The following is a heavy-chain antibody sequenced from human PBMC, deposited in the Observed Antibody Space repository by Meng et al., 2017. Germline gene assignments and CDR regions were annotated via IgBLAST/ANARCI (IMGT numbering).Heavy chain of an antibody. CDR2: IYHSGST. V-gene: IGHV4-4*02. D-gene: IGHD2-21*02. CDR3: ARVGKVVTAPLTY. Sequence: VQLPGSGPGLVKPSGTLSLTCAVSGGSISSSNWWSWVRQPPGKGLEWIGEIYHSGSTNYNPSLKSRVTISVDKSKNQFSLKLSSVTAADTAVYYCARVGKVVTAPLTYWGQGTLVTVSS. J-gene: IGHJ4*02. CDR1: GGSISSSNW.